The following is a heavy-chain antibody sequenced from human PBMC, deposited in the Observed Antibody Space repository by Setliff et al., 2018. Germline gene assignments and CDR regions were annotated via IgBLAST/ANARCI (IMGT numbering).Heavy chain of an antibody. J-gene: IGHJ6*03. V-gene: IGHV4-61*09. Sequence: PSETLSLTCTVSGGSVNSGYDNWNWLRQPAGKGLEWIGHINRRGSTNFSPSLKSRVTISLDTSKNQSSLSLPSVTAEDTAVYYCARMSGFQYIDVWDKGTTVTVSS. D-gene: IGHD3-3*01. CDR2: INRRGST. CDR1: GGSVNSGYDN. CDR3: ARMSGFQYIDV.